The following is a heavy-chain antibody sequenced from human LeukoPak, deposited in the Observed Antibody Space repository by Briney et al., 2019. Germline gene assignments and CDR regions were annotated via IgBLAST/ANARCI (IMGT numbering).Heavy chain of an antibody. Sequence: PSETLSLTCAVYGGSFSGYYWSWIRQPPGKGLEWIGEINHSGSTNYNPSLKSRVTISVDMSKNQFSLKLSSVTAADTAVYYCARISQVVPGWFDPWGQGTLVTVSS. V-gene: IGHV4-34*01. J-gene: IGHJ5*02. D-gene: IGHD2-2*01. CDR3: ARISQVVPGWFDP. CDR1: GGSFSGYY. CDR2: INHSGST.